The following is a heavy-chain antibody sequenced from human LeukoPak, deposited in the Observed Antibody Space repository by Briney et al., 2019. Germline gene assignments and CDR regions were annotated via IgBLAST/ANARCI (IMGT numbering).Heavy chain of an antibody. D-gene: IGHD3-10*01. V-gene: IGHV3-53*01. Sequence: GVSLRLSCAASGFTVSSNYMSWVRQAPGKGLEWVSVIYSGGSTYYADSVKGRFTISRDNSKNTLYLQMNSLRAEDTAVYYCARDHNPYGSGRGAFDIWGQGTMVTVSS. J-gene: IGHJ3*02. CDR3: ARDHNPYGSGRGAFDI. CDR1: GFTVSSNY. CDR2: IYSGGST.